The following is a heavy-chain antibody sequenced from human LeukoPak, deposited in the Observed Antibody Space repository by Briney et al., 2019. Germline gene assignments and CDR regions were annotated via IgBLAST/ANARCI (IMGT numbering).Heavy chain of an antibody. CDR1: GFTFSSYS. CDR3: AREGSLFTHTDFDY. CDR2: ISSSSSTI. Sequence: PGGSLRLSCAASGFTFSSYSMNWVRQAPGKGLEWVSYISSSSSTIYYADSVKGRFTISRDNAKNSLYLQMNSLRAEDTAVYYCAREGSLFTHTDFDYWGQGTLVTVSS. D-gene: IGHD2-21*01. J-gene: IGHJ4*02. V-gene: IGHV3-48*01.